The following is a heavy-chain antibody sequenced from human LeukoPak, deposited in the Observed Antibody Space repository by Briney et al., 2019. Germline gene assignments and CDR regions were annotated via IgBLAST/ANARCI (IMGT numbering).Heavy chain of an antibody. D-gene: IGHD2-2*02. V-gene: IGHV1-69*13. CDR2: IIPIFGTA. J-gene: IGHJ6*02. CDR3: ARDFDIVVVPAAIIYYGMDV. Sequence: SVKVSCKAFGGSFSRYAISWVRQAPGQGLEWMGGIIPIFGTANYAQKFQGRVTITADESTSTAYMELSSLRSEDTAVYYCARDFDIVVVPAAIIYYGMDVWGQGTTVTVSS. CDR1: GGSFSRYA.